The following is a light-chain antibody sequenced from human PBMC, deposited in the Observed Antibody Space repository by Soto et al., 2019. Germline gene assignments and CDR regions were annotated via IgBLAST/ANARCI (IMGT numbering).Light chain of an antibody. Sequence: QSVLTQAPSASGTPGQRVTISCSGSNSNIGSNTVSWYQQVPGTAPQVLIYTNDHRPSGVPEQLSGSKSGTSASLAIGGLQSEEEADYYCAAWDGSLNGWVFGGGTKLTVL. CDR2: TND. V-gene: IGLV1-44*01. CDR3: AAWDGSLNGWV. CDR1: NSNIGSNT. J-gene: IGLJ3*02.